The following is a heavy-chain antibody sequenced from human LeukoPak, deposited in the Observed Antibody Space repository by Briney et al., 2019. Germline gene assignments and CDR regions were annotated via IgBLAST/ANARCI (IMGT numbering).Heavy chain of an antibody. V-gene: IGHV1-2*06. CDR2: INPNSGGT. CDR1: GYTFTGYY. CDR3: ATVTTHYYYYGMDV. D-gene: IGHD4-17*01. Sequence: GASVTVSCKASGYTFTGYYMHWVRQAPGQGLEWMGRINPNSGGTNYAQKFQGRVTMTRDTSISTAYMELRRLRSDDTAVYFCATVTTHYYYYGMDVWGQGTTVTVSS. J-gene: IGHJ6*02.